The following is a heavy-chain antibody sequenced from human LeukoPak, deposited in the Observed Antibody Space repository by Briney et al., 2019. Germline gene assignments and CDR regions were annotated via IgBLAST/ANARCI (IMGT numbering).Heavy chain of an antibody. V-gene: IGHV4-59*12. CDR3: ARGTPHYYGSGSYYIRRFDP. CDR1: GGSISSSY. J-gene: IGHJ5*02. D-gene: IGHD3-10*01. CDR2: IYYTGST. Sequence: SETLSLTCTVSGGSISSSYWSWIRQPPGKGLEWIGYIYYTGSTNYNPSLKSRVTISLDTSKNQFSLRLTSVTAADTAVYYCARGTPHYYGSGSYYIRRFDPWGQGTLVTVSS.